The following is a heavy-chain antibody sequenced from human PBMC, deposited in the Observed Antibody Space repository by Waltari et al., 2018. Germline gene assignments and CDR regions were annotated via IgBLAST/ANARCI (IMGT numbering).Heavy chain of an antibody. CDR2: INHSGST. CDR3: ARAVKSPYSSSWYGWFFDY. V-gene: IGHV4-34*01. Sequence: QVQLQQWGAGLLKPSETLSLTCAVYGGSFSGYYWSWIRQPPGKGLEWIGEINHSGSTNDNPSLKSRVTISVDTSKNQVSLKLSSVTAADTAVYYCARAVKSPYSSSWYGWFFDYWGQGTLVTVSS. D-gene: IGHD6-13*01. J-gene: IGHJ4*02. CDR1: GGSFSGYY.